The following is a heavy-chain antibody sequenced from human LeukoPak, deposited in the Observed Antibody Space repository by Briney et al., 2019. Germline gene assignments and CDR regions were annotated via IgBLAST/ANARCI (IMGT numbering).Heavy chain of an antibody. J-gene: IGHJ4*02. D-gene: IGHD6-13*01. V-gene: IGHV3-21*04. CDR1: GFTFSSYI. Sequence: QPGGSLRLSCAASGFTFSSYIMNWVRQAPGKGLEWVSSVSSSGTYVYYADSVKGRFTISRDNAKNSLYLQMNSLRAEDTAVYYCAREERQLALLWGQGTLVTVSS. CDR2: VSSSGTYV. CDR3: AREERQLALL.